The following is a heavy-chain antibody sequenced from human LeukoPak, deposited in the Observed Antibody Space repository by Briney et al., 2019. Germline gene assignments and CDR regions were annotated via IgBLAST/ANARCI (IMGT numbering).Heavy chain of an antibody. Sequence: PSETLSLTCAVSGGSISSSNWWSWVRQPPGKGLEWIGEIYHSGSTNYNPSLKSRVTISVDTSKNQFSLKLSSVTAADTAVYYCARGRKDRSSWQVWVFYFDYWGQGTLVTVSS. CDR2: IYHSGST. CDR3: ARGRKDRSSWQVWVFYFDY. J-gene: IGHJ4*02. V-gene: IGHV4-4*02. D-gene: IGHD6-13*01. CDR1: GGSISSSNW.